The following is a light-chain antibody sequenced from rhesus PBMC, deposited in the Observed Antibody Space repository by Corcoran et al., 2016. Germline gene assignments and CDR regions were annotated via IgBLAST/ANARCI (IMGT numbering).Light chain of an antibody. Sequence: DIQMTQSPSSLSASIGDRVTITCRASQDITNDLAWYQQKPGEIPKFLMYEASTLQSGIPSRFSGIGSGTDFTLPISSLPPEDFATYYCQHYYSLPYSFGQGTRVEIK. V-gene: IGKV1S8*01. CDR3: QHYYSLPYS. CDR2: EAS. CDR1: QDITND. J-gene: IGKJ2*01.